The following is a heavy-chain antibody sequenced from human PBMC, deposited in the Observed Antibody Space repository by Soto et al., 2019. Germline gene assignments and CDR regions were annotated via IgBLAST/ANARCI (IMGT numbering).Heavy chain of an antibody. CDR1: GGTFSKHT. Sequence: QVQLEQSGAEVKKPGSSVKVSCKASGGTFSKHTISWVRQAPGQGLEWMGRISPIVGTASYAQKFQGTVAISSDESTGTVYMELMRLRSEDTAMYYCARDEKKLAGWYYLDHWGQGTLVTVSS. CDR3: ARDEKKLAGWYYLDH. V-gene: IGHV1-69*08. D-gene: IGHD6-19*01. J-gene: IGHJ4*02. CDR2: ISPIVGTA.